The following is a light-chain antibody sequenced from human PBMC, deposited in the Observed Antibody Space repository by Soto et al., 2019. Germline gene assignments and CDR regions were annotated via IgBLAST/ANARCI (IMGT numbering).Light chain of an antibody. V-gene: IGLV1-51*01. CDR2: DNN. Sequence: QSVLTQPPSVSAAPGQKVTISCSGSSSNIGNNYVSWYQQLPGTAPKLLIYDNNKRPSGIPDRFSGSKSGTSATLGITGLQTGDEADYYCGTWDSSLIAGYVFGTGTKLTVL. CDR3: GTWDSSLIAGYV. CDR1: SSNIGNNY. J-gene: IGLJ1*01.